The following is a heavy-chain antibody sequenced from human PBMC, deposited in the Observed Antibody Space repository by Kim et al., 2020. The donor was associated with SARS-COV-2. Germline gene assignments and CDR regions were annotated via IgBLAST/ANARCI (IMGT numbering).Heavy chain of an antibody. J-gene: IGHJ4*02. D-gene: IGHD3-9*01. CDR3: ARGDILTGYYIPPFDY. Sequence: KFQGRVTMTRDTSISTAYMELSRLRSDDTAVYYCARGDILTGYYIPPFDYWGQGTLVTVSS. V-gene: IGHV1-2*02.